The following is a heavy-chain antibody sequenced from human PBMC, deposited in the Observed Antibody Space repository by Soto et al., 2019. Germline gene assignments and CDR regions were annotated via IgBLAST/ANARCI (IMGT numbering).Heavy chain of an antibody. CDR1: GDTFKNSV. V-gene: IGHV1-69*01. Sequence: QVQLLQSGVEAKKPGSSVRVSCKASGDTFKNSVISWGRQAPGQGLEWMGGTIPLFGTTDYAQKFQGRLTITTDESTTTAYMEVSRLTSEDTAVYYCVAELDFGKLSVVWGQGTTVIVSS. CDR3: VAELDFGKLSVV. CDR2: TIPLFGTT. J-gene: IGHJ6*02. D-gene: IGHD3-10*01.